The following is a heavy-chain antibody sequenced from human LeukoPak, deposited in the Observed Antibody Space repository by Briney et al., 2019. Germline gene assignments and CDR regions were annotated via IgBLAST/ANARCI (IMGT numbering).Heavy chain of an antibody. CDR1: GFSVSGQW. J-gene: IGHJ4*02. CDR2: IKGDGSQK. V-gene: IGHV3-7*01. Sequence: PGGSLRLSCVAAGFSVSGQWMSWVRQAPGKGLEWVATIKGDGSQKFYVDSVKGRFTISRDDADNSLQLQMNSLRDEDTAVYYCAKDVLEKWGQGTLVSVSP. CDR3: AKDVLEK.